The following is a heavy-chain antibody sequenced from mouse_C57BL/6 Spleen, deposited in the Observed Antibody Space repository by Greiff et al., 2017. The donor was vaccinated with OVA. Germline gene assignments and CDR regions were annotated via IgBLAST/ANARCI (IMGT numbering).Heavy chain of an antibody. V-gene: IGHV2-4*01. J-gene: IGHJ4*01. CDR1: GFSLTSYG. Sequence: VQLVESGPGLVQPSPSLSITCTVSGFSLTSYGVHWVRQPPGKGLEWLGVIWRGGSTDYNAAFISRLGISKDNSKIQVFFKMNSLQADDTGIYYCAKDDCYAMDYWGQGTSVTVAS. CDR3: AKDDCYAMDY. CDR2: IWRGGST.